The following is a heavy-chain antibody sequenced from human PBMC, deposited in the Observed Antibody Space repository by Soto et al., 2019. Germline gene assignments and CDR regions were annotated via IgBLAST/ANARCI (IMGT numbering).Heavy chain of an antibody. CDR3: ARSITFGGVIVKALYYYGMDV. CDR2: IYYSGST. Sequence: ETLSLTCTVSGGSISSSSYYWGWIRQPPGKGLEWIGSIYYSGSTYYNPSLKSRVTISVDTSKNQFSLKLSSVTAADTAVYYCARSITFGGVIVKALYYYGMDVWGQGTTVTVSS. CDR1: GGSISSSSYY. D-gene: IGHD3-16*02. V-gene: IGHV4-39*01. J-gene: IGHJ6*02.